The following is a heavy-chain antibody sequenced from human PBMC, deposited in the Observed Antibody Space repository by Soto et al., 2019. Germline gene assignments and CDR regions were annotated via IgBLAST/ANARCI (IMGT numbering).Heavy chain of an antibody. V-gene: IGHV3-21*01. CDR3: ARDHSRSKVGATPPDY. D-gene: IGHD1-26*01. J-gene: IGHJ4*02. CDR1: GFTFSSYS. Sequence: GGSLRLSCAASGFTFSSYSMNWVRQAPGKGLEWVSSISSSSSYIYYADSVKGRFTISRDNAKNSLYLQMNSLRAEDTAVYYCARDHSRSKVGATPPDYWGQGTLVTVSS. CDR2: ISSSSSYI.